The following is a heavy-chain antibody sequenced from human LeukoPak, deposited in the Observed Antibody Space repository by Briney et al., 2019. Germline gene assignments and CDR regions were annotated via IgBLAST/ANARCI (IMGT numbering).Heavy chain of an antibody. V-gene: IGHV4-59*01. CDR2: IYNSGST. J-gene: IGHJ4*02. D-gene: IGHD2-2*01. CDR3: ATEYCASSSCRFDF. CDR1: GGSISNYY. Sequence: SETLSLTCSVSGGSISNYYWSWIRQSPGKGPEWIGYIYNSGSTNYNPSLKSRVTISLDTSKKHFSLKLTSVTAADTAIYYCATEYCASSSCRFDFWGQGTLVTVSS.